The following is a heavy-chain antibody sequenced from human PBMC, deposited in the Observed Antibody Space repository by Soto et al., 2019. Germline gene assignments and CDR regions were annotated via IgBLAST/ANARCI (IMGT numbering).Heavy chain of an antibody. CDR2: FDPEDGET. CDR1: GYTLTKLS. V-gene: IGHV1-24*01. J-gene: IGHJ5*02. CDR3: ATQYCSSSSCYHWLDP. D-gene: IGHD2-2*01. Sequence: ASVKVSCKVSGYTLTKLSMHWVRQAPGKGLEWMEGFDPEDGETNYAQKIKVRVTMTEDTSTDTAYRELSSLRSEDTAVYYFATQYCSSSSCYHWLDPWGQGTLVTVSS.